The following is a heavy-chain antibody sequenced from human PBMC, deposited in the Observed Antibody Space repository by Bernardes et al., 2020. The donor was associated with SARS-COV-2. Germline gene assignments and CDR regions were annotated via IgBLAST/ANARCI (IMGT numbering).Heavy chain of an antibody. D-gene: IGHD3-3*01. CDR2: IYYSGSA. Sequence: TPSLTLTVSRDSRNSGEYYWSLLRQPPGKGLAWLGYIYYSGSAYFNPSLKSRVSISVDTSKNQFSLKLSSVIAADTAVYYCARAVGFSEFSFDSWGLGTLVTVSS. CDR3: ARAVGFSEFSFDS. V-gene: IGHV4-30-4*01. CDR1: RDSRNSGEYY. J-gene: IGHJ4*02.